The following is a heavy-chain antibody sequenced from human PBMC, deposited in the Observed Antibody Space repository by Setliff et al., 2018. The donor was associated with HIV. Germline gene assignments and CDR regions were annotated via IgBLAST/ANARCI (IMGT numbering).Heavy chain of an antibody. CDR2: IGSSGVTI. CDR3: ARDPTFGALDI. V-gene: IGHV3-48*03. CDR1: GFTFSSYE. J-gene: IGHJ3*02. Sequence: GGSLRLSCAGSGFTFSSYEMNWVRQAPGKGLEWVSYIGSSGVTIYYADSVKGRFTIARDNADNSLYLQMNSLRTEDSAVYSCARDPTFGALDIWGQGTVVTVSS. D-gene: IGHD3-10*01.